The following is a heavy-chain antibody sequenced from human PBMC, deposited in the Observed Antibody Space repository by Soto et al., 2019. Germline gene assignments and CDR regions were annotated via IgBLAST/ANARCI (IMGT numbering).Heavy chain of an antibody. CDR3: ARAAIHGSSWYFWFDP. CDR2: IIPMFGTT. J-gene: IGHJ5*02. CDR1: GGTFSRHA. D-gene: IGHD6-13*01. Sequence: QVQLVQSGSEVKMPGSSVKVSCKTSGGTFSRHAINWVRHAPGQGLDWMGGIIPMFGTTNYAQKFKVRVTIRADESTSAAYMELSSLRSEDAAVYYCARAAIHGSSWYFWFDPWGQGTLVTVSS. V-gene: IGHV1-69*01.